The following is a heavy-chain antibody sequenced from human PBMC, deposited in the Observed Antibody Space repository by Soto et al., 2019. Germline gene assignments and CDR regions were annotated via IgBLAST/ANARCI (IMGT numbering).Heavy chain of an antibody. Sequence: ASVKVSCKASGGTFSSYAISWVRQAPGQGLEWMGGIIPIFGTANYAQKFQGRVTITADESTSTAYMELSSLRSEDTAVYYCASSLLWGYYYYYYGMDVWGQGTTVTVSS. CDR1: GGTFSSYA. CDR2: IIPIFGTA. D-gene: IGHD3-16*01. CDR3: ASSLLWGYYYYYYGMDV. V-gene: IGHV1-69*13. J-gene: IGHJ6*02.